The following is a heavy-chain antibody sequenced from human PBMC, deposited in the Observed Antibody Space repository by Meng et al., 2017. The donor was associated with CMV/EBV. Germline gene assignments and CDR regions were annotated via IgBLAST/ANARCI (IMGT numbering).Heavy chain of an antibody. D-gene: IGHD3-10*01. Sequence: SETLSLTCAVYGGSFSGYYWSWIRQPPGKGLEWIGEINHSGSTNYNPSLKSRVTISVDTSKNQFSLKLSSVTAADTAVYYYARVARITMVRGQWGGDYWGQGTLVTVSS. J-gene: IGHJ4*02. V-gene: IGHV4-34*01. CDR2: INHSGST. CDR1: GGSFSGYY. CDR3: ARVARITMVRGQWGGDY.